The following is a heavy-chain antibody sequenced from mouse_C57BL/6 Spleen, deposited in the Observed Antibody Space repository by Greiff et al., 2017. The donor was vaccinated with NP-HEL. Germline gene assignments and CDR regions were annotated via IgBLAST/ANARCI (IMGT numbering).Heavy chain of an antibody. CDR3: ARSGTTVVAKGYFDV. V-gene: IGHV1-54*01. CDR2: INPGSGGT. D-gene: IGHD1-1*01. Sequence: QVQLKESGAELVRPGTSVKVSCKASGYAFTNYLIEWVKQRPGQGLEWIGVINPGSGGTNYNEKFKGKATLTADKSSSTAYMQLSSLTSEDSAVYFCARSGTTVVAKGYFDVWGTGTTVTVSS. J-gene: IGHJ1*03. CDR1: GYAFTNYL.